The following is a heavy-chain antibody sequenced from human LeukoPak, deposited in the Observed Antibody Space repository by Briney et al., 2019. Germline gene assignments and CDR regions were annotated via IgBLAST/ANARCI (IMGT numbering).Heavy chain of an antibody. D-gene: IGHD6-6*01. CDR3: SKDGSRIAALGEVFDY. CDR2: INPSGGST. J-gene: IGHJ4*02. V-gene: IGHV1-46*01. CDR1: GYTFTSNY. Sequence: ASVKLSCNASGYTFTSNYMHWVRQAPRQGLEWMGIINPSGGSTRYAHKFQGRVTITRAPSTSTVYIELSRPWSEDTTADYYSKDGSRIAALGEVFDYWGQGTQLSVSS.